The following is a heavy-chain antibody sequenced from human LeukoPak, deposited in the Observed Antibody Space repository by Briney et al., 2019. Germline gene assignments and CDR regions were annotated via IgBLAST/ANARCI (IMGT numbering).Heavy chain of an antibody. CDR3: ARDVTNYYDSSGYYEASHFDY. D-gene: IGHD3-22*01. V-gene: IGHV3-30*04. J-gene: IGHJ4*02. Sequence: GRSLRLSCAASGFTFSSYAMHWVRQAPGKGLEWVAVISYDGRNKYYADPVKGRFTISRDNSKNTLYLQMNSLRAEDTAVYYCARDVTNYYDSSGYYEASHFDYWGQGTLVTVSS. CDR1: GFTFSSYA. CDR2: ISYDGRNK.